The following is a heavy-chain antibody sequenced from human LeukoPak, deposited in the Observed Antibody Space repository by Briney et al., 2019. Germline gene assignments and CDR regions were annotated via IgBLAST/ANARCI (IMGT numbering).Heavy chain of an antibody. CDR2: ISFDGDNQ. Sequence: GGSLRLSCGCSGLTFRGYAIHWVRQAPGKGLEWVAVISFDGDNQYYADSVKGRFTISRDNSKNTVFLQMNSLRVEDTAFYYCAREAAGISPWGQGTLVTVSS. CDR1: GLTFRGYA. V-gene: IGHV3-30*04. J-gene: IGHJ4*02. CDR3: AREAAGISP. D-gene: IGHD6-13*01.